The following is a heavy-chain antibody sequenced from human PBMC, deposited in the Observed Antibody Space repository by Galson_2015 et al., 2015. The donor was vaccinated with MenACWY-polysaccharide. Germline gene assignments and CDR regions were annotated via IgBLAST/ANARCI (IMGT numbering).Heavy chain of an antibody. CDR2: INAGNGNT. D-gene: IGHD3-10*01. CDR1: GYTFTSYA. Sequence: SVKVSCKASGYTFTSYAMHWVRQAPGQRLEWMGWINAGNGNTKYSQKFQGRVTITRDTSASTVYMELSSLRSEDTAVYYCARDWDYYGSGTYYNFDYWGQGTLVTASS. J-gene: IGHJ4*02. CDR3: ARDWDYYGSGTYYNFDY. V-gene: IGHV1-3*01.